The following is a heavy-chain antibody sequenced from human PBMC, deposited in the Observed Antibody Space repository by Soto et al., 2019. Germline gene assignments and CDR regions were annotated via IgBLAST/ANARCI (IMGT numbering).Heavy chain of an antibody. D-gene: IGHD1-26*01. Sequence: LSLTCTVSGGSISSSSYYWGWIRQPPGKGLEWIGSIYYSGSTYYNPSLKSRVTISVDTSKNQFSLKLSSVTAADTAVYYCARLSRGSYIDYWGQGTLVTVSS. J-gene: IGHJ4*02. V-gene: IGHV4-39*01. CDR2: IYYSGST. CDR1: GGSISSSSYY. CDR3: ARLSRGSYIDY.